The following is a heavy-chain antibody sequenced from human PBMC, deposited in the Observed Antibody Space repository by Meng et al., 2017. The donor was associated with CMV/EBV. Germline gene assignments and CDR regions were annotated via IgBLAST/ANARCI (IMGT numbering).Heavy chain of an antibody. J-gene: IGHJ4*02. CDR2: IYYSGRT. V-gene: IGHV4-39*07. D-gene: IGHD1-26*01. Sequence: SETLSLTCTVSGGSISSSSYYWGWIRQPPGKGLEWIGSIYYSGRTYYNPSLKSRVTISVDTSKNQFSLKLSSVTAADTAVYYCARNPLKAHLGWELTNFDYWGQGTLVTVSS. CDR1: GGSISSSSYY. CDR3: ARNPLKAHLGWELTNFDY.